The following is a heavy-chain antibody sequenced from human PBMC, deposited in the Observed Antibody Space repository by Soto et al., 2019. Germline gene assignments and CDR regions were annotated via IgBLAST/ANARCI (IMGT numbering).Heavy chain of an antibody. CDR2: IYHSGST. J-gene: IGHJ4*02. CDR1: GGSLGSSNW. D-gene: IGHD6-19*01. V-gene: IGHV4-4*02. Sequence: TSDTMCHTWAVSGGSLGSSNWWSWVRQTPGKGLEWIGEIYHSGSTNYNPSLKSRVTISVDKSKSQFSLKLSSVTAADTAVYYCARDGPVSGSDYWAQRTLVTGSS. CDR3: ARDGPVSGSDY.